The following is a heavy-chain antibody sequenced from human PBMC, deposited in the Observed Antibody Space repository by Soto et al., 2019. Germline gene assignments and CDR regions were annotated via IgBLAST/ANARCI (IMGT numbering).Heavy chain of an antibody. CDR3: ARQRGFGSSWYLYYYYYGMDV. Sequence: PSETLSLTCTVSGGSISSSSYYWGWIRQPPGEGLEWIGSIYYSGSTYYNPSLKSRVTISVDTSKNQFSLKLSSVTATDTAVYYCARQRGFGSSWYLYYYYYGMDVWGQGSTVTVSS. D-gene: IGHD6-13*01. V-gene: IGHV4-39*01. CDR1: GGSISSSSYY. J-gene: IGHJ6*02. CDR2: IYYSGST.